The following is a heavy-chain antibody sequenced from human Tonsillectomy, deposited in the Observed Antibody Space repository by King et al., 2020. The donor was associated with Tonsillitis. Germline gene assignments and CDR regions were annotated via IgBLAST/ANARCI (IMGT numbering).Heavy chain of an antibody. CDR3: AKGGSGWYGGLDY. CDR1: GFTFSSFA. Sequence: VQSGGSLRLSCAASGFTFSSFAMNWVRQAPGKGLEWVSTISGSGGSTYYADSVKGRFTISRDNSKNTLDLQMDSLRAEDTAVYYCAKGGSGWYGGLDYWGQGTLVTVSS. D-gene: IGHD6-19*01. J-gene: IGHJ4*02. CDR2: ISGSGGST. V-gene: IGHV3-23*01.